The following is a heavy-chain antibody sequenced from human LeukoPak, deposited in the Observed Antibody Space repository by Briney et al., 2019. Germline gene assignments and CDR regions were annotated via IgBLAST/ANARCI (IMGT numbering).Heavy chain of an antibody. CDR1: GGSFSGYY. Sequence: SETLSLTCAVYGGSFSGYYWSWIRQPPGKGLEWIGEINHSGSTNYNPSLRSRVTISVDTSKNQFSLKLSSVTAADTAVYYCARGARSSSSWRLGNWFDPWGQGTLVTVSS. D-gene: IGHD6-13*01. V-gene: IGHV4-34*01. CDR3: ARGARSSSSWRLGNWFDP. CDR2: INHSGST. J-gene: IGHJ5*02.